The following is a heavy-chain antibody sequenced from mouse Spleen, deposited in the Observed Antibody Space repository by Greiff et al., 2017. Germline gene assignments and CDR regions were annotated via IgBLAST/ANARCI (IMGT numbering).Heavy chain of an antibody. CDR3: ARDGVIYYYGSSYAMDY. D-gene: IGHD1-1*01. CDR2: INSNGGST. J-gene: IGHJ4*01. CDR1: GFTFSSYG. Sequence: EVKLVESGGGLVKPGGSLKLSCAASGFTFSSYGMSWVRQTPDKRLELVATINSNGGSTYYPDSVKGRFTISRDNAKNTLYLQMSSLKSEDTAMYYCARDGVIYYYGSSYAMDYWGQGTSVTVSS. V-gene: IGHV5-6-3*01.